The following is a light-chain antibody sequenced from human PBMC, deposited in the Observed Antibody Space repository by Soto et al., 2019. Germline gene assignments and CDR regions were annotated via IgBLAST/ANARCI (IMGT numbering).Light chain of an antibody. CDR1: SNDIGAYNY. Sequence: QSVLTQPPSVSGSPGQSITISCTGSSNDIGAYNYVSWYQQHPGKAPRLLIHGVRDRPSGVPSRFSGSKSGNTASLTISGLQAEDEADYYCSSYTTSDTLCVFGTGTKVTVL. CDR2: GVR. J-gene: IGLJ1*01. CDR3: SSYTTSDTLCV. V-gene: IGLV2-14*01.